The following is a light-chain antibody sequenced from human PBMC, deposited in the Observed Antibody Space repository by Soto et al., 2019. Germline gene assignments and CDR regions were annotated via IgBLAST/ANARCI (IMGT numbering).Light chain of an antibody. J-gene: IGLJ1*01. CDR3: AYYAGSNKV. V-gene: IGLV2-14*01. Sequence: QSALTQPASVSGSPGQSITISCTGTSSDVGGYNYVSWYQQHPGKAPKLMIYEVSNRPSGVSNRFSGSKSGNTASLTVSGLLAEDEADYYCAYYAGSNKVFGTGTKLTVL. CDR2: EVS. CDR1: SSDVGGYNY.